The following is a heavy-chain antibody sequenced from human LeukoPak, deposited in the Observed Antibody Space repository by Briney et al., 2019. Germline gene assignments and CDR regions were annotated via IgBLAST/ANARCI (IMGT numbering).Heavy chain of an antibody. CDR2: IIPILGIA. CDR3: ARRTAAGFLYYGMDV. CDR1: GGTFSSYA. V-gene: IGHV1-69*04. J-gene: IGHJ6*02. D-gene: IGHD6-13*01. Sequence: ASVKVSCKASGGTFSSYAISWVRQAPGQGLEWMGRIIPILGIANYAQKFQGRVTITADKSTSTAYMELSSLRSEDTAVYYCARRTAAGFLYYGMDVWGQGTTVTVSS.